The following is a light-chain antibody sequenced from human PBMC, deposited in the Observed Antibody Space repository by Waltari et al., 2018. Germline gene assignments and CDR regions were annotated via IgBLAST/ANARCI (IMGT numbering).Light chain of an antibody. CDR1: QSVSTY. CDR3: QKYSSAPLT. J-gene: IGKJ4*01. CDR2: GAS. Sequence: ILTQSPATLSLSPGERATLSCRASQSVSTYLAWYQQKPGQAPRLLLYGASNRATGIPDRFSGSGSGTEFTLTISSLEPEDFAVYYCQKYSSAPLTFGGGTKVEIK. V-gene: IGKV3-20*01.